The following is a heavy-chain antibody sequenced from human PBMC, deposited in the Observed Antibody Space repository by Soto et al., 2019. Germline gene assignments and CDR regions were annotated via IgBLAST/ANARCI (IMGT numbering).Heavy chain of an antibody. CDR3: ARLVVVAANKANDY. Sequence: GGSLRLSCAASGFTFNNYAMNWVRQAPGKGLEWVATISGTGGSTYYADSVKGRVTITRDTSASTAYMELSSLRSEGTAVYYCARLVVVAANKANDYWGQGTLVTVSS. J-gene: IGHJ4*02. V-gene: IGHV3-23*01. CDR2: ISGTGGST. CDR1: GFTFNNYA. D-gene: IGHD2-15*01.